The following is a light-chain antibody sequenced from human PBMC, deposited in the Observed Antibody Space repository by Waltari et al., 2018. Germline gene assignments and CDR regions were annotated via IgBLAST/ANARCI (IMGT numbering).Light chain of an antibody. CDR1: QSISSGY. V-gene: IGKV3-20*01. CDR2: AAS. CDR3: QQYGGSPYT. Sequence: EFVLPQSPGTLSLSPVDRATLSCRASQSISSGYLAWYQQKPGQTPRLLIYAASIRAIGIPDRFSGSGSGTGFTLTISRLEPEDFAVYYCQQYGGSPYTFGQGTKLEIK. J-gene: IGKJ2*01.